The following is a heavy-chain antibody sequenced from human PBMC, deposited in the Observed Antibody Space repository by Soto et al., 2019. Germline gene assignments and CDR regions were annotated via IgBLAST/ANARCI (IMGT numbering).Heavy chain of an antibody. V-gene: IGHV1-18*01. Sequence: QAQLVQSGAEVKKPGASVNVSCKASGYDYVTYAITWVRQRPGQGLEWMGWISTLNGNTNYAQNFQGRVTMTTETATRIVHLELRSLRSDDTAVYYCARRVPVWLPDYYGMDVWGQGTTVTVSS. CDR1: GYDYVTYA. CDR3: ARRVPVWLPDYYGMDV. J-gene: IGHJ6*02. D-gene: IGHD2-21*01. CDR2: ISTLNGNT.